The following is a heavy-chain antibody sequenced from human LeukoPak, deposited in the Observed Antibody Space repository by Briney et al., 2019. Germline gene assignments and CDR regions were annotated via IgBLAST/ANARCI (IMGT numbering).Heavy chain of an antibody. V-gene: IGHV4-59*08. CDR2: IYYSGTT. CDR3: ARGGSGWAYYYDSSGYYLDY. D-gene: IGHD3-22*01. CDR1: GGSISNFY. Sequence: SETLSLTCTVSGGSISNFYWSWIRQPPGKGLEWIAYIYYSGTTNYNPSLKSRVTISVDTSKNQFSLKLNSVTAADTAVYYCARGGSGWAYYYDSSGYYLDYWGQGTLVTVSS. J-gene: IGHJ4*02.